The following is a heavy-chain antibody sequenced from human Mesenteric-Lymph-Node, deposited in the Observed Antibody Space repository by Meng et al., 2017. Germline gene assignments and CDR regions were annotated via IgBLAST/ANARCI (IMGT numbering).Heavy chain of an antibody. CDR2: MSHSGTT. J-gene: IGHJ5*02. CDR3: ARGRRGIAALGSWFDP. D-gene: IGHD6-13*01. Sequence: SETLSLTCAVSGGSISSSGYYWGWIRQPPGKGLEWIGSMSHSGTTFYNPSLKSRVTISVDTSKNQFSLKLSSVTAADTAVYYCARGRRGIAALGSWFDPWGQGTLVTVSS. CDR1: GGSISSSGYY. V-gene: IGHV4-39*07.